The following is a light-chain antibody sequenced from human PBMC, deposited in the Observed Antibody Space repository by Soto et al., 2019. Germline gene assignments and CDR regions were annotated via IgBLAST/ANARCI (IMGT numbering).Light chain of an antibody. J-gene: IGKJ5*01. CDR3: QQRSSWPIT. Sequence: EIVITQSQPTLPVSRVERAALLLRAGQNIHTNLAWYQQKPGQAPRLLFYGASTGATGIPARFSGSGSGTDFTLTINSLEPEDFAVYYCQQRSSWPITFGQGTRLEI. CDR1: QNIHTN. V-gene: IGKV3-11*01. CDR2: GAS.